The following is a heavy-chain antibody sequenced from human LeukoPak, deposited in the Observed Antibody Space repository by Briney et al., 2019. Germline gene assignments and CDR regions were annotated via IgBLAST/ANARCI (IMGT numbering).Heavy chain of an antibody. V-gene: IGHV3-7*01. CDR2: INEDGSQT. CDR3: VRDVGYFHFDS. J-gene: IGHJ4*02. Sequence: GGSLRLSCAASGFSFGSFWMTWIRRAPGKGLEWVGHINEDGSQTNYIDSVTGRFTISRDNTKDSLYLQMNSLRAEDTAVYFCVRDVGYFHFDSWGQGILVTVSS. D-gene: IGHD1-1*01. CDR1: GFSFGSFW.